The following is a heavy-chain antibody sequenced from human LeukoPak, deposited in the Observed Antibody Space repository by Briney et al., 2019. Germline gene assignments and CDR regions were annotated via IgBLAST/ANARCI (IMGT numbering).Heavy chain of an antibody. D-gene: IGHD3-16*01. CDR1: GFTFSSYA. CDR3: AKGLRTGVGPYMGYHYCMDV. V-gene: IGHV3-23*01. Sequence: GGSLRLSCAASGFTFSSYAMSWVRQAPGKGLKWVSTINDSGDGTYYADSVKGRFTISRDNSHNTVSLQMNSLRDEDTGVYYCAKGLRTGVGPYMGYHYCMDVWGKGATVTVSS. J-gene: IGHJ6*03. CDR2: INDSGDGT.